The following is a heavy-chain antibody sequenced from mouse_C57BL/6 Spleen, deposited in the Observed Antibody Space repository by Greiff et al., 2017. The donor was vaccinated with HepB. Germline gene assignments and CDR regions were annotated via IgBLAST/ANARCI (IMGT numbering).Heavy chain of an antibody. V-gene: IGHV1-26*01. CDR2: INPNNGGT. Sequence: VQLKHSGPELVKPGASVKISCKASGYTFTDYYMNWVKQSHGKSLEWIGDINPNNGGTSYNQKFKGKATLTVDKSSSTAYMELRSLTSEDSAVYYCARSRDYDGWYFDVWGTGTTVTVSS. J-gene: IGHJ1*03. CDR1: GYTFTDYY. D-gene: IGHD2-4*01. CDR3: ARSRDYDGWYFDV.